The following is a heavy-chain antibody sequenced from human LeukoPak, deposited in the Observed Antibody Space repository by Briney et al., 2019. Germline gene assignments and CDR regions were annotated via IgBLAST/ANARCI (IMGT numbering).Heavy chain of an antibody. CDR1: GDSVSSKS. Sequence: SETLSLTCTVSGDSVSSKSWSWIRQPPGKGLEWIGYNYTSGRTSYKPSLRSRVTISVDTSKNQFSLKLNSVTAADTAVYYCSVAGSWGQGTLVTVSS. D-gene: IGHD2-15*01. CDR3: SVAGS. CDR2: NYTSGRT. J-gene: IGHJ4*02. V-gene: IGHV4-4*09.